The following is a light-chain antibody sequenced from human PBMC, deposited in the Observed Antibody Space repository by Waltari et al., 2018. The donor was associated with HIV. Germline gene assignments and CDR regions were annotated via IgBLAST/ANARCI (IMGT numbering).Light chain of an antibody. CDR3: QQFRTYPRT. CDR2: DAS. Sequence: AIQLTHSPSSLSASGGDRGTITCRASQGIRNALAWYQQKPGRPPKLLIYDASTLEGGVPSRFSGSFSGTDFNLTISNLQPEDSATYYCQQFRTYPRTFGQGATLEI. J-gene: IGKJ2*01. V-gene: IGKV1-13*02. CDR1: QGIRNA.